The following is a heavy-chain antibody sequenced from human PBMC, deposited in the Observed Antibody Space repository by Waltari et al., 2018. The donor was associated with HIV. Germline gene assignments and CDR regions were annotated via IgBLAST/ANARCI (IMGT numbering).Heavy chain of an antibody. CDR2: IKQDESEK. CDR3: AREALYDSSGYYFDY. V-gene: IGHV3-7*01. CDR1: GFTFDKVW. Sequence: EVQLVESGGGLFQPGGSLGVSCAASGFTFDKVWKTWVRQAPGKGLGWVANIKQDESEKYYVDSLKGRFTISRDNAKNSLFLQMNSLRVEDTAVYYCAREALYDSSGYYFDYWGQGTLVTVSS. D-gene: IGHD3-22*01. J-gene: IGHJ4*02.